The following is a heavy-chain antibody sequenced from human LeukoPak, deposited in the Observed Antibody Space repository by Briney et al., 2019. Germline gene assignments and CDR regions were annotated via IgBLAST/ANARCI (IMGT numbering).Heavy chain of an antibody. J-gene: IGHJ3*02. Sequence: GGSLRLSCAASGFTVSSNYMSWVRQAPGKGLEWVSVIYSGGSTYYADSVKGRFTISRDNAKNSLYLQMNSLRAGDTAVYYCVRDGREGFDIWGHGTLVIVSS. CDR3: VRDGREGFDI. CDR1: GFTVSSNY. CDR2: IYSGGST. D-gene: IGHD5-24*01. V-gene: IGHV3-66*01.